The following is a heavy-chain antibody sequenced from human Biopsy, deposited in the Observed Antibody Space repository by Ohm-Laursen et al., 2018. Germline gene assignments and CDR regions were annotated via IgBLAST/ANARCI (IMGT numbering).Heavy chain of an antibody. CDR1: GGSFTGHY. CDR3: ARGSNDFGGLYFPR. D-gene: IGHD4-23*01. CDR2: ISYTGYT. J-gene: IGHJ4*02. V-gene: IGHV4-59*11. Sequence: SDTLSLTCTVSGGSFTGHYWSWIRQPPGKGLEWIGHISYTGYTSYNASLTSRVTISVDTSRNHFSLRLSSLTAADTAVYYCARGSNDFGGLYFPRWGQGTLLTVSS.